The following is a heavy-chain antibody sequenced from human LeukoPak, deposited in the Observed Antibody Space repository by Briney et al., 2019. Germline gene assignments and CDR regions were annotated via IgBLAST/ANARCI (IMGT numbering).Heavy chain of an antibody. CDR1: GGTFSSYA. J-gene: IGHJ6*02. V-gene: IGHV1-69*01. CDR3: ARDSGSSWYQDYYYGMDV. Sequence: GASVKVSCKASGGTFSSYAISWVRQAPGQGLEWMGGIIPIFGTANYAQKFQGRVTITADESTSTAYMELSSLRSEDTAVYYCARDSGSSWYQDYYYGMDVWGQGTTVTVSS. D-gene: IGHD6-13*01. CDR2: IIPIFGTA.